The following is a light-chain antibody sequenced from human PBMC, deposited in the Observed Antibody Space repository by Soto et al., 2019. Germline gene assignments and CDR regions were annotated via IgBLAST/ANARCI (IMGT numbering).Light chain of an antibody. J-gene: IGKJ4*01. Sequence: EIVLTQSPATLSLSPGEIAARSCRASQSVSSYLAWYQQKPGQAPRLLIYDASKRATGIPARFSGSGSGTDFTLTISSLEPEDFAVYFCQQRSNWPSTFGGGTKVEI. CDR2: DAS. V-gene: IGKV3-11*01. CDR3: QQRSNWPST. CDR1: QSVSSY.